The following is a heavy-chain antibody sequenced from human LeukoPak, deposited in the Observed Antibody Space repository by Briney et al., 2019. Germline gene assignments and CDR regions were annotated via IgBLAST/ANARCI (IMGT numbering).Heavy chain of an antibody. D-gene: IGHD6-13*01. V-gene: IGHV3-30*04. Sequence: GGSLRLSCAASGSTFSSFAMHWVRQAPGKGLEWVALISYDGSNKYYADSVKGRFTISRDNSKNTLYLQMNSLRAEDTAVYYCAKDLARIAAAETDYWGQGTLVTVSS. J-gene: IGHJ4*02. CDR3: AKDLARIAAAETDY. CDR1: GSTFSSFA. CDR2: ISYDGSNK.